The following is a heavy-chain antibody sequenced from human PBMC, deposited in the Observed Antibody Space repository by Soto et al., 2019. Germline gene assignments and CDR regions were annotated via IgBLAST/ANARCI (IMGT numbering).Heavy chain of an antibody. CDR2: ISYDGSNK. CDR3: AKDHGYCSGGSCYAMNY. J-gene: IGHJ4*02. Sequence: SLRLSCAASGFTFSSYGMHWVRQAPGKGLEWVAVISYDGSNKYYADSVKGRFTISRDNSKNTLYLQMNSLRAEDTAVYYCAKDHGYCSGGSCYAMNYWGQGTLVTVSS. CDR1: GFTFSSYG. D-gene: IGHD2-15*01. V-gene: IGHV3-30*18.